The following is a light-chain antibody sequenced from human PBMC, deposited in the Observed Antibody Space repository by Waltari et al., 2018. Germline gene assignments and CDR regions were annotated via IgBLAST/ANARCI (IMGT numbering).Light chain of an antibody. CDR3: SSYTSSSAHYV. V-gene: IGLV2-14*03. CDR2: DVT. Sequence: QSALTHPASVSVSPGQSITISCTRSSRAVGGYNSVSWYQQHPGKAPKLMIYDVTNRPSGVSNRFSGSKSGNTASLTISGLQAEDEADYYCSSYTSSSAHYVFGSATKVTVL. CDR1: SRAVGGYNS. J-gene: IGLJ1*01.